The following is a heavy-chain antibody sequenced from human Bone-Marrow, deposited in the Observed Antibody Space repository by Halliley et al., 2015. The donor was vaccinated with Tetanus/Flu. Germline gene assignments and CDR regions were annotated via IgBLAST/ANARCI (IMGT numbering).Heavy chain of an antibody. D-gene: IGHD4-17*01. CDR3: VRGNGDYARFFDF. J-gene: IGHJ4*02. V-gene: IGHV3-74*03. Sequence: LWVSSISGDGYTTTYPDSVEGRFTISRDNAKNTLFLQMNSLRAEDTAVYYCVRGNGDYARFFDFWGQGTLVTVSS. CDR2: ISGDGYTT.